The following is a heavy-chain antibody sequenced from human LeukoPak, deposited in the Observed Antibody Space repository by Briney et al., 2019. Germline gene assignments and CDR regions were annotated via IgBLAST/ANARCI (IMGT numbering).Heavy chain of an antibody. J-gene: IGHJ4*02. D-gene: IGHD4-23*01. CDR3: ARDMSTVVTPGVDY. V-gene: IGHV3-48*03. CDR2: INSRGSII. Sequence: GGSLRLSCAASGFTFSSFEMNWVRQAPGKGLEWVSYINSRGSIIFYADSVKGRFTISRDNAKNSLYLQMNSLRAEDTAVYYCARDMSTVVTPGVDYWGQGTLVTVSS. CDR1: GFTFSSFE.